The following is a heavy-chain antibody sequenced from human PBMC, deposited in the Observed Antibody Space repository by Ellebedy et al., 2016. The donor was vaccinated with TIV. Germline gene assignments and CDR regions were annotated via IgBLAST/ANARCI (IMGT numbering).Heavy chain of an antibody. J-gene: IGHJ5*02. CDR2: MNPNSGHT. Sequence: AASVKVSCKTSGYTFTSYDINWVRQATGQGLEWMGWMNPNSGHTGYAQKFQGRVTMTRNTSIRTAYMELSRLRSEDTAVYYCARGSKPFDPWGQGTLVTVSS. V-gene: IGHV1-8*01. CDR3: ARGSKPFDP. CDR1: GYTFTSYD.